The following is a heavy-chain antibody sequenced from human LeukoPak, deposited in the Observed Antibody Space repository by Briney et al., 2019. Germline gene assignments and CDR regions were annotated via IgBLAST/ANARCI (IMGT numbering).Heavy chain of an antibody. J-gene: IGHJ6*03. CDR3: ARQRMTAVAGTYYYYYYMDV. D-gene: IGHD6-19*01. Sequence: PSETLSLTCTVSGGSISSSSYYWGWIRQPPGKGLEWIGSIYYSGSTYYNPSLKSRVTISVDTSKNQSSLKLSSVTAADTAVYYCARQRMTAVAGTYYYYYYMDVWGKGTTVTISS. CDR1: GGSISSSSYY. CDR2: IYYSGST. V-gene: IGHV4-39*01.